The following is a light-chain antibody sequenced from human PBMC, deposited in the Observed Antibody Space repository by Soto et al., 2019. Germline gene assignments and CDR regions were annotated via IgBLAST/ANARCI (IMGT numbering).Light chain of an antibody. J-gene: IGKJ1*01. CDR2: DAS. CDR3: MQPLQSWT. Sequence: EIVVTQSPATLSVSPGERAILSCRASQSVSSSSLAWYQQKPGQAPRLLIYDASSRATGIPDRFSGSGSGTDFTLKISRVEAEDVGVYYCMQPLQSWTFGQGTKVDIK. V-gene: IGKV3D-20*02. CDR1: QSVSSSS.